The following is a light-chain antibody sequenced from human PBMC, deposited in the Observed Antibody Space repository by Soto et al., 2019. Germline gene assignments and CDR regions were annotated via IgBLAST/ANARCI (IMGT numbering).Light chain of an antibody. V-gene: IGKV1-5*03. Sequence: DIQMTQSPSTLSASVGDRVTITCRATQSISNSLAWYQQKPGKAPTLLIYKASKWESGVPSRFSGRGSGTEFTLTITRLQPDDFAAYYCQQSSSYWTFGQGTKVEIK. CDR3: QQSSSYWT. CDR1: QSISNS. CDR2: KAS. J-gene: IGKJ1*01.